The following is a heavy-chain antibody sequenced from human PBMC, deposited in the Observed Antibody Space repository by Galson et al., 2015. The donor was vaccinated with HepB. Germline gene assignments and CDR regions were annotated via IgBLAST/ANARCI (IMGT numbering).Heavy chain of an antibody. CDR3: TRGTGGDYVGYYYYGMDV. CDR1: GYTFTSYY. J-gene: IGHJ6*02. D-gene: IGHD4-17*01. CDR2: MNPSSGSI. V-gene: IGHV1-46*03. Sequence: SVKVSCKASGYTFTSYYMHWVRQAPGQGLEWMGIMNPSSGSITYAQRLQGRVTMTRDTSTSTVYMELSSLRSEDTAVYYCTRGTGGDYVGYYYYGMDVWGQGTTVTVS.